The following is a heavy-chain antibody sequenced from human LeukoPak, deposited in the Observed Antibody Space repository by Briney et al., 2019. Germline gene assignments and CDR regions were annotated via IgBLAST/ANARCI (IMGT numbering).Heavy chain of an antibody. D-gene: IGHD6-13*01. CDR2: INPNSGGT. CDR1: GYTFTGYY. J-gene: IGHJ5*02. CDR3: ARDLGYSSSWPYNWFDP. V-gene: IGHV1-2*02. Sequence: ASVKVSCKASGYTFTGYYMHWVRQAPGQGLEWMGWINPNSGGTNYAQKFQDRVTMTRDTSISTAYMELSRLRSDDTAVYYCARDLGYSSSWPYNWFDPWGQGTLVTVSS.